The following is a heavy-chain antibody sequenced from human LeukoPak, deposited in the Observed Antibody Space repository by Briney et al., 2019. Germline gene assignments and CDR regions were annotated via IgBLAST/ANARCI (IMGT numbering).Heavy chain of an antibody. CDR2: IDTRGGT. CDR1: GGSISSGSCC. J-gene: IGHJ2*01. V-gene: IGHV4-61*02. CDR3: ARDKTRCYFDL. Sequence: SETLSLTCTVSGGSISSGSCCWSWIRQAAGKGLEWIGRIDTRGGTNYNASLKSRVTISIDTCKNQVSLNVSDVTAADTAVYYCARDKTRCYFDLWGRGTLVTVSS.